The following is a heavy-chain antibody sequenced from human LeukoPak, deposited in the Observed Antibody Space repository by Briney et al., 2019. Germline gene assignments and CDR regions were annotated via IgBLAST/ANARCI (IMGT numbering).Heavy chain of an antibody. CDR1: EYTFSDFY. J-gene: IGHJ5*02. Sequence: ASVKVSCKLSEYTFSDFYLNWVRQAPGQGLEWMAWINPFSDARSYAQKFQGRVTMTWDMSTTTVFMELSRLRSDDTAVYYCATSTIAHTRDPWGQGTLVTVCS. CDR3: ATSTIAHTRDP. V-gene: IGHV1-2*02. CDR2: INPFSDAR. D-gene: IGHD1-1*01.